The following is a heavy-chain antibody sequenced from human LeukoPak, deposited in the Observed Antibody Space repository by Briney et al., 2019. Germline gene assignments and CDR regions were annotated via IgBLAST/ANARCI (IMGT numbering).Heavy chain of an antibody. V-gene: IGHV3-7*01. D-gene: IGHD1-1*01. J-gene: IGHJ4*02. CDR3: ARGSPFGTTDF. Sequence: GGSLRLSCAASGFTFSTFRTSWVRQAPERGLEWVANIKEDGSEGYYVDSVKGRFTVTRDNAKSSLFLQMNSLRAKDTAIYYCARGSPFGTTDFWGQGTLVTVSS. CDR2: IKEDGSEG. CDR1: GFTFSTFR.